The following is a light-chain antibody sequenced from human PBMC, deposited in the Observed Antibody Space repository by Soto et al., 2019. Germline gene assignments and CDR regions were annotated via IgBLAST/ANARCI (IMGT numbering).Light chain of an antibody. CDR3: QQYNRSYT. J-gene: IGKJ2*01. Sequence: DIQMTQSPSTLSASIGDRVTITCRASQIIGTRLAWYQQKPGKAPKLLIFGASNLQGGVPSRFSGSGSGTEFTLTINSLQTDDFATYYCQQYNRSYTFGQGTKVDIK. V-gene: IGKV1-5*01. CDR2: GAS. CDR1: QIIGTR.